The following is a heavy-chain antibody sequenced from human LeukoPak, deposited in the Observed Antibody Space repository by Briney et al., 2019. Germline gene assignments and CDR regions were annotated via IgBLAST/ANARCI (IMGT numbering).Heavy chain of an antibody. D-gene: IGHD2-8*02. CDR3: RPKDSTYAGGD. CDR1: GFTFSSYS. J-gene: IGHJ4*02. Sequence: GGSLRLSCAASGFTFSSYSMNWVRQAPGKGLEWVSSISSSSSYIHYADSVKGRFTISRDNAKNSLYLQMNSLRAEDTAVYYCRPKDSTYAGGDWGQGTLVTVSS. CDR2: ISSSSSYI. V-gene: IGHV3-21*01.